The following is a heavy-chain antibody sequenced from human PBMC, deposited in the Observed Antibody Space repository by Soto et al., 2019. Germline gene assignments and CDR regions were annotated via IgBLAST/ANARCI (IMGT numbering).Heavy chain of an antibody. V-gene: IGHV3-73*01. Sequence: GGSLILSCAASGFTFSGSAMHWVRQASGKGLEWVGRIRNKANSYATAYAASVKGRFTISRDDSKNSLYLQMNSLKTEDTAVYYCARDLLKSVDYWGQGTLVTVSS. J-gene: IGHJ4*02. CDR2: IRNKANSYAT. CDR3: ARDLLKSVDY. CDR1: GFTFSGSA.